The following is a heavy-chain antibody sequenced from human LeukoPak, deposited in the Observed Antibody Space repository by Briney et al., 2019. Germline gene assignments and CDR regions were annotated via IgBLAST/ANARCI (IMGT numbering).Heavy chain of an antibody. J-gene: IGHJ2*01. V-gene: IGHV3-23*01. CDR2: ISSSGSGGNT. D-gene: IGHD1-26*01. Sequence: GGSLRLSCAASGVTLSSYAMSWARQAPGKGLEWVSGISSSGSGGNTYYADSVKGRFTISRDNSKNTLFLHMSTLRAEDTAIYYCAKDRTVGASYWYFDLWGRGTLVTVSS. CDR3: AKDRTVGASYWYFDL. CDR1: GVTLSSYA.